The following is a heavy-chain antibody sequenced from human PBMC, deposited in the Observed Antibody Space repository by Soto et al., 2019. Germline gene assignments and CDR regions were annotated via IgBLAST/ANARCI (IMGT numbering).Heavy chain of an antibody. V-gene: IGHV1-18*04. D-gene: IGHD5-18*01. Sequence: ASVKVFCKASGYTFSTYGINWVRQAPGQRLEWLGWISPRNGNTNYAQNVQGRVTLTTDASTGTAYLELKNLRSDDTAVYYCARVQLLPNPAFDFWGQGTLVTVSS. CDR2: ISPRNGNT. CDR1: GYTFSTYG. J-gene: IGHJ4*02. CDR3: ARVQLLPNPAFDF.